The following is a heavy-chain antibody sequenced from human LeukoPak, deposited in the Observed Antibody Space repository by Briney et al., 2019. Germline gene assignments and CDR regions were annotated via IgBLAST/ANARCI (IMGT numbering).Heavy chain of an antibody. CDR3: AKREGGSPNWFDP. CDR2: IRFDGSNK. V-gene: IGHV3-30*02. CDR1: GLTFSNYG. D-gene: IGHD1-26*01. J-gene: IGHJ5*02. Sequence: GGSLRLSCAASGLTFSNYGMHWVRQTPGKGLEWVAFIRFDGSNKYYVDSVKGRFTISRDNSKNTLYLKMNSLRTEDSAVYYCAKREGGSPNWFDPWGQGTLVTVSS.